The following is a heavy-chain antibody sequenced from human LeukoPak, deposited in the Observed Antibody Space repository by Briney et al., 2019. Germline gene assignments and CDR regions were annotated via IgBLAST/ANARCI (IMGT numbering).Heavy chain of an antibody. CDR3: ATRLQAGVDY. V-gene: IGHV3-23*01. D-gene: IGHD6-19*01. Sequence: PGGSLRLSCAASGFTFSSYAMSWVRQAPGKGLEWVSAISCSGCSTYYADSVRGRFTISRDNSKNTLYLQRNRPRADDTAACYCATRLQAGVDYWGQGTLVTVSS. CDR2: ISCSGCST. CDR1: GFTFSSYA. J-gene: IGHJ4*02.